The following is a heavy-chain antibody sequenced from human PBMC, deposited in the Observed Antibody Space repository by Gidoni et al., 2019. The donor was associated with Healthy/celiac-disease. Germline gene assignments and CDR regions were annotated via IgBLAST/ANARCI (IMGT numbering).Heavy chain of an antibody. D-gene: IGHD4-17*01. J-gene: IGHJ4*02. CDR1: GFTVSSNY. CDR2: IYSGGST. Sequence: EVQLVETGGGLIQPGGSLRLSCAASGFTVSSNYMSWVRQAPGKGLEWVSVIYSGGSTYYADSVKGRFTISRDNSKNTLYLQMNSLRAEDTAVYYCAKLTTVVTGFYFDYWGQGTLVTVSS. CDR3: AKLTTVVTGFYFDY. V-gene: IGHV3-53*02.